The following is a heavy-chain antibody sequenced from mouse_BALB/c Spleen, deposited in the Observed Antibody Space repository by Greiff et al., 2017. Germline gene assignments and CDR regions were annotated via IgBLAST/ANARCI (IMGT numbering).Heavy chain of an antibody. Sequence: QVQLQQSGAELAKPGASVKMSCKASGYTFTSYWMHWVKQRPGQGLEWIGYINPSSGYTNYNQKFKDKATLTADKSSSTAYMQLSSLTSEDSAVYYCALYGSSYNWYFDVWGAGTTVTVSS. V-gene: IGHV1-7*01. CDR1: GYTFTSYW. J-gene: IGHJ1*01. D-gene: IGHD1-1*01. CDR3: ALYGSSYNWYFDV. CDR2: INPSSGYT.